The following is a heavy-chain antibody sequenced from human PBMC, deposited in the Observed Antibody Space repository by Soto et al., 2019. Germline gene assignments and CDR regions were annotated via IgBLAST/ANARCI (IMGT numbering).Heavy chain of an antibody. CDR1: GFTLSSYA. J-gene: IGHJ4*02. V-gene: IGHV3-23*01. D-gene: IGHD3-3*01. CDR2: ISGSGGST. CDR3: AKGSGASRPYYFDY. Sequence: EVQLLESGGGLVQPGGSLRLSCAASGFTLSSYAMSWVRQAPGKGLEWISAISGSGGSTYYADSVKGRFTISRDNSKTTLYLQMNNLRADDAAVYYCAKGSGASRPYYFDYWGQGALVTVSS.